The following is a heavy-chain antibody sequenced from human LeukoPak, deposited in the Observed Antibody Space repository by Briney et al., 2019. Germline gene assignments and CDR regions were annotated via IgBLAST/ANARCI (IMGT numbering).Heavy chain of an antibody. D-gene: IGHD1-26*01. CDR2: IYHSGST. Sequence: SQTLSLTCVISGGSISSGGYSWSWIRQPPGKGLEWIGYIYHSGSTYYNPSLKSRVTISVDRSKNQFSLKLTSVTAADTAVYYCARGGWELPLHFDYWGQGTLVTVSS. CDR3: ARGGWELPLHFDY. J-gene: IGHJ4*02. V-gene: IGHV4-30-2*01. CDR1: GGSISSGGYS.